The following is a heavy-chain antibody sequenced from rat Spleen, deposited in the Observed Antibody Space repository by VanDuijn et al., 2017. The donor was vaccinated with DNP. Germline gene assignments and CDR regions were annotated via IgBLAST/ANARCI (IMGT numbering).Heavy chain of an antibody. Sequence: EVQLVESGGGPVQPGRSLKLSCVASGFIFSNYWMTWIRQAPGKGLEWVASISSTGDNTYYSDSVKGRFSLSRDNAKSTLYLQMNSLRSEDTATYYCASRQNYYYSSWDYWGQGVMVTVSS. D-gene: IGHD1-2*01. CDR2: ISSTGDNT. V-gene: IGHV5-31*01. CDR3: ASRQNYYYSSWDY. J-gene: IGHJ2*01. CDR1: GFIFSNYW.